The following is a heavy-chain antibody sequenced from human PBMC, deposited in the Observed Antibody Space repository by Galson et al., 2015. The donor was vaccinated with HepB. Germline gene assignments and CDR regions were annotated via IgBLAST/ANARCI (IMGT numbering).Heavy chain of an antibody. CDR2: IIPIFGTA. D-gene: IGHD2-15*01. J-gene: IGHJ3*02. V-gene: IGHV1-69*13. Sequence: SVKVSCQASAGTFSSYAISWVRQAPGQGLEGMGGIIPIFGTANYAQKFQGRVTITADESTSTAYMELSSLRSEDTAVYYCARGGYCSGGSCYSGEAFDIWGQGTMVTVSS. CDR3: ARGGYCSGGSCYSGEAFDI. CDR1: AGTFSSYA.